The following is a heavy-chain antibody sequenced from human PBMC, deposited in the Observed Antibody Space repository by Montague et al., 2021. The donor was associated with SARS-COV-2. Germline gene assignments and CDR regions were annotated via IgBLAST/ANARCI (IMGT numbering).Heavy chain of an antibody. J-gene: IGHJ4*02. Sequence: SETLSLTCAVSGGSIRNYYWSWIRQPPGRGLEWIAYIYDSGNVDYNPSLKSRVTILVDTSKNQFSLKMTSVTAADTAVYYCARLESSWWFFDYWGQGTLVTVSS. CDR1: GGSIRNYY. CDR2: IYDSGNV. D-gene: IGHD2-8*02. CDR3: ARLESSWWFFDY. V-gene: IGHV4-59*12.